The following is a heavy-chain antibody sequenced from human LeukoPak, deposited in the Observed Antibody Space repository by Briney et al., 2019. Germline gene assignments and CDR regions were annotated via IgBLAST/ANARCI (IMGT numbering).Heavy chain of an antibody. CDR3: ASLRYDSSGYVDY. CDR2: IKQDGSEK. Sequence: GGSLRLSCAASGFTFSSYWMSWVRQAPGKGLEWVANIKQDGSEKYYVDSVKGRFTISRDNAKNSLYLQMNSLRAEDTAVYYCASLRYDSSGYVDYWGQGTLVTVSS. J-gene: IGHJ4*02. V-gene: IGHV3-7*01. CDR1: GFTFSSYW. D-gene: IGHD3-22*01.